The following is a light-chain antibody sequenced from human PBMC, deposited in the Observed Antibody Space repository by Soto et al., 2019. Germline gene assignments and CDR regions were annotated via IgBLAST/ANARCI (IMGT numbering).Light chain of an antibody. CDR2: DAS. Sequence: EIVMTQSPATLSASPGEGATLSCKAGQNVYNNLAWYQQRPGQPPRLLIYDASTRATGISARFSGSGYGTDFTLTISSLQSVDFAVYFCQQCRNWPLTFGGGTKVEIK. CDR1: QNVYNN. V-gene: IGKV3-15*01. J-gene: IGKJ4*01. CDR3: QQCRNWPLT.